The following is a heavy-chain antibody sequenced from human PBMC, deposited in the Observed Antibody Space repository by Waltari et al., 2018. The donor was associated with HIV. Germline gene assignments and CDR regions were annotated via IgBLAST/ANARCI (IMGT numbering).Heavy chain of an antibody. CDR2: IIPIFGTA. D-gene: IGHD4-17*01. CDR1: GGTFSSYS. V-gene: IGHV1-69*12. CDR3: AREGDYGGNSQGVDY. Sequence: QVQLVQSGAEGKKPGSSVKVSCKASGGTFSSYSIIWVRQAPGKGLEWMGGIIPIFGTANYAQKFQGRVTSTADESTSTAYMELSSLRSEDTAVYYCAREGDYGGNSQGVDYWGQGTLVTVSS. J-gene: IGHJ4*02.